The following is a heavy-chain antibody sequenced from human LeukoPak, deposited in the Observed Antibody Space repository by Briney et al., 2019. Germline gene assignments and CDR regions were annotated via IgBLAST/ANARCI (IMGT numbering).Heavy chain of an antibody. Sequence: PGGSLRLSCAASGFTFSNYGMNWVRQAPGKGLEWVSGISGSGGNTYYADCVKGRFTISRDNSKNTLYLQMNSLRAEDTAVYYCARGDLWFGEADYWGQGTLVTVSS. CDR3: ARGDLWFGEADY. J-gene: IGHJ4*02. V-gene: IGHV3-23*01. CDR2: ISGSGGNT. D-gene: IGHD3-10*01. CDR1: GFTFSNYG.